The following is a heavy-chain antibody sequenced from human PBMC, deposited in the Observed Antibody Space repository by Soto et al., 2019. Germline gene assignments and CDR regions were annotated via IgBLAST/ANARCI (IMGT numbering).Heavy chain of an antibody. CDR2: IYYSGST. CDR1: GGSISSSGYY. V-gene: IGHV4-39*01. J-gene: IGHJ5*02. D-gene: IGHD6-6*01. CDR3: ARSPIAAHWFDP. Sequence: LSLTCTVSGGSISSSGYYWGWIRQPPGKGLEWIGSIYYSGSTYYNPSLKSRVTISVDTSKNQFSLKLSSVTAADTAVYYCARSPIAAHWFDPWGQGTLVTVSS.